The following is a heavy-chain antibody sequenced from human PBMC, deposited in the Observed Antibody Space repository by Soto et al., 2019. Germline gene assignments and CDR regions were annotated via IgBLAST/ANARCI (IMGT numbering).Heavy chain of an antibody. V-gene: IGHV4-34*01. CDR1: GGSFSGYY. CDR2: INHSGST. CDR3: ARGRSVLRFLEWLYGSYYFDY. D-gene: IGHD3-3*01. J-gene: IGHJ4*02. Sequence: SETLSLTCAVYGGSFSGYYWSWIRQPPGKGLEWIGEINHSGSTNYNPSLKSRVTISVDTSKNQFSLKLSSVTAADTAVYYCARGRSVLRFLEWLYGSYYFDYWGQGTLVTVSS.